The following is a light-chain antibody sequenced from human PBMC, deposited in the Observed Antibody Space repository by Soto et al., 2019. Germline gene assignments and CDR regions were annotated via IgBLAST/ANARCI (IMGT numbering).Light chain of an antibody. Sequence: PGERATLSCRASQSVSSAYLAWYQQKRGQAPRLLIYGASGRAAGIPDRFSGRGSGTDFTLTISRLEPEDFAVYYCQQYSFLPRTFGQGTKVDIK. CDR1: QSVSSAY. CDR3: QQYSFLPRT. CDR2: GAS. V-gene: IGKV3-20*01. J-gene: IGKJ1*01.